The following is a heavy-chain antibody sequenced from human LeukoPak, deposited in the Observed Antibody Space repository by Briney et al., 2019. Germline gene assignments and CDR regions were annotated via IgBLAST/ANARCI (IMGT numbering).Heavy chain of an antibody. CDR1: GGTFSSYA. CDR2: IIPIFGTA. D-gene: IGHD6-19*01. Sequence: SVKVSCKASGGTFSSYAISWVRQAPGQGLEWMGGIIPIFGTANYAQKFQGRVTITTDESTSTAYMELSSLRSEDTAVYYCARREEQWPRNYYYGMDVWGKGTTVTVSS. J-gene: IGHJ6*04. V-gene: IGHV1-69*05. CDR3: ARREEQWPRNYYYGMDV.